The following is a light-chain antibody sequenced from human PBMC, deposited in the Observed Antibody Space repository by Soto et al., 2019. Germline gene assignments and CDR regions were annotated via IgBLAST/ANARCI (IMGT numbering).Light chain of an antibody. CDR3: QQYGSSPGYT. J-gene: IGKJ2*01. V-gene: IGKV3-15*01. Sequence: EIVMTQSPFTLSVSPGERGTLSCRASQNIRSNFAWYQQRPGQAPRLLIYHATILATGIPARFSGGGSGTEFTLTISGLQSEDFAIYYCQQYGSSPGYTFGQGTKLEIK. CDR1: QNIRSN. CDR2: HAT.